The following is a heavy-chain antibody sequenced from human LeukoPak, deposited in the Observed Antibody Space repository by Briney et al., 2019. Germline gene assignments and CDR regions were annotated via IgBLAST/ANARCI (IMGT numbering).Heavy chain of an antibody. CDR2: INPNSGGT. V-gene: IGHV1-2*02. J-gene: IGHJ4*02. CDR3: ARGWDSSGQKPFLY. Sequence: GASVKVSCKASGYTFTGYYMHWVRQAPGQGLEWMGWINPNSGGTNYAQKFQGRVTITADVSTSTAYMELSSLRSEDTAVYYCARGWDSSGQKPFLYWGQGTLVTVSS. CDR1: GYTFTGYY. D-gene: IGHD3-22*01.